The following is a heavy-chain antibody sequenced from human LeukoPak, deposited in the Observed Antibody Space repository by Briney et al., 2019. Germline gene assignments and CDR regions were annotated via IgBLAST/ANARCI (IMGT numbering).Heavy chain of an antibody. J-gene: IGHJ4*02. Sequence: GGSLRLSCAASGFTFSSYSMNWVRQAPGKGLEWVSSISSSSSYIYYADSVKGRFTISRDNAKNSLYLQMSSLRAEDTAVYYCARDSDYDSSGYYDYWGQGTLVTVSS. CDR1: GFTFSSYS. D-gene: IGHD3-22*01. V-gene: IGHV3-21*01. CDR3: ARDSDYDSSGYYDY. CDR2: ISSSSSYI.